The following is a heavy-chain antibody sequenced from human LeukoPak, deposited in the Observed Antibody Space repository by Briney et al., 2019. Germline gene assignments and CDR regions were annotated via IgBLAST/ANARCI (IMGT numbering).Heavy chain of an antibody. Sequence: SETLSLTCTVAAGSISSYYWSWIRQPPGKGLEWNGYIYYSGSTTYNPSPKSRVTISVDTSKNQFSLKLSSVTAADTAVYYCARGRWSAVAGTIYDYWGQGTLVTVSS. CDR2: IYYSGST. D-gene: IGHD6-19*01. CDR1: AGSISSYY. J-gene: IGHJ4*02. CDR3: ARGRWSAVAGTIYDY. V-gene: IGHV4-59*01.